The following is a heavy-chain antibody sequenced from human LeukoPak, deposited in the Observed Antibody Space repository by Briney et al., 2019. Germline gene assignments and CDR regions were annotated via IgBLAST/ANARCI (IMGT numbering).Heavy chain of an antibody. D-gene: IGHD6-19*01. V-gene: IGHV3-33*01. CDR3: ARADHGWYTFDY. J-gene: IGHJ4*02. CDR2: IWYDGSDK. CDR1: GFTFSSYG. Sequence: GGSLRLSCAASGFTFSSYGMHWVRQAPGKGLEWVAVIWYDGSDKYYADSVKGRFTISRDNSKNTLFLQMNSLRAEDTAVYYCARADHGWYTFDYWGQGTLVTVPS.